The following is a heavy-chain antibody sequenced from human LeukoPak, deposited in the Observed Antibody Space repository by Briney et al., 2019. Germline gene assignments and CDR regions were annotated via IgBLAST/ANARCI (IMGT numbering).Heavy chain of an antibody. V-gene: IGHV3-7*01. D-gene: IGHD3-3*01. J-gene: IGHJ4*02. CDR1: GFTFSSFW. CDR3: ARDRNTDFWSGYYTNYFDY. Sequence: GGSLRLSCAASGFTFSSFWMSWVRQAPGKGLEWVASIKQDGSEKYYVDSVKGRFTISRDNAKNSLYLQMNSLRAEDTAVYYCARDRNTDFWSGYYTNYFDYWGQGTLVTVSS. CDR2: IKQDGSEK.